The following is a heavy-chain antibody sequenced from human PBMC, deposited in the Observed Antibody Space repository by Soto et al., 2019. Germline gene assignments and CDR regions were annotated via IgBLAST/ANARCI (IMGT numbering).Heavy chain of an antibody. Sequence: EVQLVESGGGLVQPGGSLRLSCAASGFTFSSYWMHWVRQAPGKGLVWVSRINSDRSSTSYADSVKGRFTISRDNAKNTLYLQMNSLRAEDTAVYYCASGEGDSGVDAFDIWGQGTMVTVSS. CDR1: GFTFSSYW. J-gene: IGHJ3*02. V-gene: IGHV3-74*01. CDR2: INSDRSST. D-gene: IGHD3-10*01. CDR3: ASGEGDSGVDAFDI.